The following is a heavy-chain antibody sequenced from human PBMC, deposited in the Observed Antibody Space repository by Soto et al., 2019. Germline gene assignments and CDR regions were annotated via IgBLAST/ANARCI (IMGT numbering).Heavy chain of an antibody. V-gene: IGHV3-11*01. Sequence: QVQLVESGGGLVKPGGSLRLSCAASGFAFSDHYMSWIRQAPGKGLEWVSYISNSFGSAKYYADSVKGRFTISRDNAKNSVFLQMNSLRAEDTAIYDCARAIGGMVPTFASWGPGILVTVSS. CDR3: ARAIGGMVPTFAS. CDR2: ISNSFGSAK. CDR1: GFAFSDHY. J-gene: IGHJ4*02. D-gene: IGHD3-16*01.